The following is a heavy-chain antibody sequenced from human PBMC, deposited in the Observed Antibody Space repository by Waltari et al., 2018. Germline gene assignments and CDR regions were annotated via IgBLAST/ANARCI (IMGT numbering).Heavy chain of an antibody. V-gene: IGHV3-74*01. CDR1: GFTFSSYW. J-gene: IGHJ4*02. Sequence: EVQLVESGGGLVQPGGSLRLTCAASGFTFSSYWMNWVRQAQGKGLVWVSRINSDWGSTSYADSVEGRFTISRDNAKNTLYLQMNSLRAEDTAMYYCARLTTVDYWGQGTVVTVSS. D-gene: IGHD3-22*01. CDR2: INSDWGST. CDR3: ARLTTVDY.